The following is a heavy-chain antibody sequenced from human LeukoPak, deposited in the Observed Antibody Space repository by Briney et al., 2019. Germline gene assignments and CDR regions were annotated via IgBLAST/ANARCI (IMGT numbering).Heavy chain of an antibody. CDR2: IIPILGIA. CDR3: ARDHGSRIQLWLADAFDI. Sequence: ASVKVSCKASGGTFSSYAISWVRQAAGQGLEWMGRIIPILGIANYAQKFQGRVTITADKSTSTAYMELSSLRSEDTAVYYCARDHGSRIQLWLADAFDIWGQGTMVTVSS. J-gene: IGHJ3*02. CDR1: GGTFSSYA. D-gene: IGHD5-18*01. V-gene: IGHV1-69*04.